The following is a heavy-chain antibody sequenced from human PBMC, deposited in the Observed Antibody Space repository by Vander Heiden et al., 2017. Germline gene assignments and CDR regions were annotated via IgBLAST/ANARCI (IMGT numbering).Heavy chain of an antibody. CDR2: ISSSSSYI. J-gene: IGHJ4*02. V-gene: IGHV3-21*01. CDR1: GFTFSSYS. Sequence: EVQLVESGGGLVKPGGSLRLSCAASGFTFSSYSMNWVRQAPGKGLEWVSSISSSSSYIYYADSVKGRFTISRDNAKNSLYLQMNSLRAEDTAVYYCARDDGSYLRYFDYWGQGTLVTVSS. D-gene: IGHD1-26*01. CDR3: ARDDGSYLRYFDY.